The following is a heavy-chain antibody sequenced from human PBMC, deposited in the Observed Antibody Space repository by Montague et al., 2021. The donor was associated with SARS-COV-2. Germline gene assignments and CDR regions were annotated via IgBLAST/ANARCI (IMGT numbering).Heavy chain of an antibody. V-gene: IGHV4-34*01. CDR3: ARRGSSVWGVSVSAELAY. D-gene: IGHD3-10*01. CDR2: INQSGRT. CDR1: GGSFSGYY. Sequence: SETLSLTCAVYGGSFSGYYWSWIRQPPEKGLEWIGEINQSGRTNNNPSLKSRVIISVDTSKNQFSLKLSPVTAADTAVYYCARRGSSVWGVSVSAELAYWGQGILVIVSS. J-gene: IGHJ4*02.